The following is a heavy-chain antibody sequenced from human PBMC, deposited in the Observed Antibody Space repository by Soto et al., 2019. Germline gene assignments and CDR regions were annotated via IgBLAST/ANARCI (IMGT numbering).Heavy chain of an antibody. D-gene: IGHD1-7*01. J-gene: IGHJ5*02. V-gene: IGHV3-15*07. CDR1: GFTLSTAW. CDR2: IKSKTDGGTT. Sequence: EAQLVESGGGLVEPGGSLRLSCAASGFTLSTAWMHWVRQAPGRGLEWVGRIKSKTDGGTTDYAAPVRGRFSISRDDSKNMLYLDMNGLKTEDTAVYFCATDRSAYKLQLRYNWFDPWGQGTLVTVSS. CDR3: ATDRSAYKLQLRYNWFDP.